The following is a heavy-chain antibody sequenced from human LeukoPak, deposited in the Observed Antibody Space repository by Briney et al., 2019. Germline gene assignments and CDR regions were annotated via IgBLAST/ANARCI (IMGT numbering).Heavy chain of an antibody. D-gene: IGHD3-22*01. Sequence: GGSLRLSCAASGFTFSDYYMSWIRQAPGKGLEWVSYISSSGSTIYYADSVKGRFTISRDNAKNSLYLQMNSLRAEDTAVYYCARVQPHYYDSSGYPPDYWGQGTLVTVPS. CDR2: ISSSGSTI. CDR1: GFTFSDYY. J-gene: IGHJ4*02. V-gene: IGHV3-11*01. CDR3: ARVQPHYYDSSGYPPDY.